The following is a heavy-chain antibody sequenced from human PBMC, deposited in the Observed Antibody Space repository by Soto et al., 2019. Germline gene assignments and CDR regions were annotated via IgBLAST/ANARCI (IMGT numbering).Heavy chain of an antibody. J-gene: IGHJ6*02. V-gene: IGHV3-30*18. Sequence: PGGSLRLSCAASGFTFSAGMHWVRQAPGKRLERVAVISSDGSKKFYADSMKGRFTISRDNSKNTLYLQMNSLRVEDTAVYFCAKDMGFDAVVPPVDAGYGLDVWGQGTTVTVSS. D-gene: IGHD2-2*01. CDR3: AKDMGFDAVVPPVDAGYGLDV. CDR1: GFTFSAG. CDR2: ISSDGSKK.